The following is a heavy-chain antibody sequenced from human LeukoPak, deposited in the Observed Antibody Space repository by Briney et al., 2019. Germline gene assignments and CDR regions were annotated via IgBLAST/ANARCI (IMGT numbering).Heavy chain of an antibody. Sequence: SVKVSCKASGYTFTGYYMHWVRQAPGQGLEWMGWINPNSGGTNYAQKFQGRVAMTRDTSISTAYMELSRLRSDDTAVYYCARELYYDSSGLNYWGQGTLVTVSS. J-gene: IGHJ4*02. CDR2: INPNSGGT. CDR3: ARELYYDSSGLNY. D-gene: IGHD3-22*01. V-gene: IGHV1-2*02. CDR1: GYTFTGYY.